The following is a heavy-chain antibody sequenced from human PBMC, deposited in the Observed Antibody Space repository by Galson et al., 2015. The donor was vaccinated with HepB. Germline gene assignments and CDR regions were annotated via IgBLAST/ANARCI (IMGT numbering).Heavy chain of an antibody. J-gene: IGHJ4*02. V-gene: IGHV3-7*03. D-gene: IGHD3-3*01. CDR1: GFTFSSYW. CDR3: ARGDYDFWSGYYTGTGRY. Sequence: SLRLSCAASGFTFSSYWVSWVRQAPGKGLEWVANIKQDGSEKYYVDSVKGRFTISRDNAKNSLYLQMNSLRAEDTAVYYCARGDYDFWSGYYTGTGRYWGQGTLVTVSS. CDR2: IKQDGSEK.